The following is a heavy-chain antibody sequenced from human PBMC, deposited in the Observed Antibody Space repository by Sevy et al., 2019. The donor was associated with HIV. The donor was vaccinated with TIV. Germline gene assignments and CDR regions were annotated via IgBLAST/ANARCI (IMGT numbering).Heavy chain of an antibody. CDR2: ISSSGSTI. V-gene: IGHV3-48*03. D-gene: IGHD4-17*01. CDR3: ARDLPPSATTVAHFDY. J-gene: IGHJ4*02. CDR1: GFIFSRYE. Sequence: GGYLRLSCAASGFIFSRYEMNWVRQAPGKGLEWVSFISSSGSTISYADSVRGRFTISRDNAKNSLYLQMNGLRADDTAVYYCARDLPPSATTVAHFDYWGQGTLVTVSS.